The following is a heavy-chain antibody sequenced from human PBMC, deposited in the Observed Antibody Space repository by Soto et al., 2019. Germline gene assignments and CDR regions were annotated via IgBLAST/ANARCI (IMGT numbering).Heavy chain of an antibody. CDR1: GFTFSNAW. D-gene: IGHD3-22*01. Sequence: GESLRLSCAASGFTFSNAWINWVRQSPGKGLEWVGRIKSKTDGGTTDFAAPVKGRFAISRDDSKDMVYLQMNSLKTEDTGMYYCHIDYYSNMIVVRFHYWAQRTLVTVS. CDR2: IKSKTDGGTT. J-gene: IGHJ4*01. CDR3: HIDYYSNMIVVRFHY. V-gene: IGHV3-15*07.